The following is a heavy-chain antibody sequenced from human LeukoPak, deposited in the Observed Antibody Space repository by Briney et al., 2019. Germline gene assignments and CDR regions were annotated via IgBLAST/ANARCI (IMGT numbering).Heavy chain of an antibody. D-gene: IGHD6-13*01. V-gene: IGHV3-7*01. CDR1: GFTFSSYA. CDR3: ARHLWNSSSWYYYYYGMDV. CDR2: IKQDGSEK. J-gene: IGHJ6*02. Sequence: PGGSLRLSCAASGFTFSSYAMSWVRQAPGKGLEWVANIKQDGSEKYYVDSVKGRFTISRDNAKNSLYLQMNSLRAEDTAVYCCARHLWNSSSWYYYYYGMDVWGQGTTVTVSS.